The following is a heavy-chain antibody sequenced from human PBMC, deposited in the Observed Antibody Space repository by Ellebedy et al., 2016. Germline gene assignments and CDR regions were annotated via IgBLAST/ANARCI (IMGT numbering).Heavy chain of an antibody. CDR3: ARVWEGCCSGGSCHYYFDY. Sequence: GGSLRLSCVGSGFTFHGHGMHWVRQVAGKGLEWVSGIIWNSGDTGQADSVKGRFTISRDNAKNSLYLQMNSLRAEDTAVYYCARVWEGCCSGGSCHYYFDYWGQGTLVTVSS. CDR1: GFTFHGHG. D-gene: IGHD2-15*01. V-gene: IGHV3-9*01. J-gene: IGHJ4*02. CDR2: IIWNSGDT.